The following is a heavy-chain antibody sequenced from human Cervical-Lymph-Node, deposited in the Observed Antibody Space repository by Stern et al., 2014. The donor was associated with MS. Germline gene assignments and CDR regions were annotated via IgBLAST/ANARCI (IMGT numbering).Heavy chain of an antibody. D-gene: IGHD2-2*01. CDR3: ASANCSSTSCPNWFDP. CDR2: IYSSGST. V-gene: IGHV4-30-4*01. CDR1: GGSISSGDYY. Sequence: QLQLQASVPGLVKPSQTLSLTCTFSGGSISSGDYYWSWIRQPPGKGLEWIGCIYSSGSTYYNPSLKSRVTISVDTSKNQFSLKLSSVTAADTAVYYCASANCSSTSCPNWFDPWGQGTLVTVSS. J-gene: IGHJ5*02.